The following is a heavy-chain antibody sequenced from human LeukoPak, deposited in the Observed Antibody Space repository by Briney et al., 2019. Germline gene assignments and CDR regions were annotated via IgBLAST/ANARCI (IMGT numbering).Heavy chain of an antibody. Sequence: SQTLSLTCAVSGGSISSGGYSWSWIRQPPGKGLEWIGYLCHSGSTYYNPSLKSRVTISVDRSKNQFSLKLSSVTAADTAVYYCARGDILVPAEIDYWGQGTLVTVSS. D-gene: IGHD2-2*01. CDR2: LCHSGST. V-gene: IGHV4-30-2*01. CDR1: GGSISSGGYS. J-gene: IGHJ4*02. CDR3: ARGDILVPAEIDY.